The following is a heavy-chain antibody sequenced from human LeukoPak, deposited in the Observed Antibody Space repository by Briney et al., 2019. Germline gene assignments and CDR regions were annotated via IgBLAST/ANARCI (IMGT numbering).Heavy chain of an antibody. D-gene: IGHD2/OR15-2a*01. CDR1: GFTFSNAW. CDR2: MESEIDGGTI. V-gene: IGHV3-15*04. Sequence: GGSLRLSCVGSGFTFSNAWMYWVRQAPGKGLEWVGRMESEIDGGTITYAAPVKGRFTSSRDDSKDTFYLQMNSLETEDTGVYYCATDTFYMKGFDPWGQGTLVTVSS. CDR3: ATDTFYMKGFDP. J-gene: IGHJ5*02.